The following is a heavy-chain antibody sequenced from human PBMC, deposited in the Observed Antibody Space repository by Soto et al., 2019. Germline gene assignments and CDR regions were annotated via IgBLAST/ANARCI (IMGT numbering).Heavy chain of an antibody. Sequence: QVQLVESGGGVVQPGRSLRLSCAASGFTFSINAMHWVRQAPGKGLEWVAVISYDGSNKYYADSVKGRFTISRDNSKNTVYLQMNSLRAEDSAVYYCAREYSDGWFDPWGQGTLVTVSS. CDR3: AREYSDGWFDP. CDR2: ISYDGSNK. V-gene: IGHV3-30-3*01. J-gene: IGHJ5*02. D-gene: IGHD2-21*01. CDR1: GFTFSINA.